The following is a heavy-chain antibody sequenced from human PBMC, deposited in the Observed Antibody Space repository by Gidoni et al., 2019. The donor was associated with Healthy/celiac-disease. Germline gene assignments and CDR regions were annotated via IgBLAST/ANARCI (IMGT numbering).Heavy chain of an antibody. J-gene: IGHJ4*02. Sequence: VQLQPWGAGLLKPSETLSLTCAVYGGSCSGYYWSWIRQPPGKGLEWIGEINNSGSTNYNPSLKSRVTISVDTSKNQFSLKLSSVTAADTAVYYCARGRTVVTPSYFDYWGQGTLVTVSS. V-gene: IGHV4-34*01. CDR3: ARGRTVVTPSYFDY. CDR1: GGSCSGYY. D-gene: IGHD2-21*02. CDR2: INNSGST.